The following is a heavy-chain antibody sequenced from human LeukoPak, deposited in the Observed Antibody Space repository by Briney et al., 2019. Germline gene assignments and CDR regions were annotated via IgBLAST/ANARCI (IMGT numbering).Heavy chain of an antibody. J-gene: IGHJ4*02. Sequence: GASVEVSCKASGGTFSSYTISWVRQAPGQGLEWMGRIIPILGIANYAQKFQGRVTITADKSTSTAYMELSSLRSEDTAVYYCARAQGDSSGYYWNYWGQGTLVTVSS. CDR2: IIPILGIA. D-gene: IGHD3-22*01. V-gene: IGHV1-69*02. CDR3: ARAQGDSSGYYWNY. CDR1: GGTFSSYT.